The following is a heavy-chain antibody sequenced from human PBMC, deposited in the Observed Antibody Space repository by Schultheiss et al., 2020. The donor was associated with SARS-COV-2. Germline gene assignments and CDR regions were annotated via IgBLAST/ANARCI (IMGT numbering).Heavy chain of an antibody. CDR2: IIPIFGTA. J-gene: IGHJ6*02. CDR1: GGTFSSYA. CDR3: ARGYYDSSGYYWGMDV. V-gene: IGHV1-69*13. D-gene: IGHD3-22*01. Sequence: SVKVSCKASGGTFSSYAISWVRQAPGQGLEWMGGIIPIFGTANYAQKFQGRVTITADESTSTAYMELSSLRSEDTAVYYCARGYYDSSGYYWGMDVWGQGTTVTVSS.